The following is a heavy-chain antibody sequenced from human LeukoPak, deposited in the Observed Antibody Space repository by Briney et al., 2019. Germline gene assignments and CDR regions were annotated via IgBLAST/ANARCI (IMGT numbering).Heavy chain of an antibody. CDR3: ARGLSNSWYNYYYYYYMDV. V-gene: IGHV1-8*03. Sequence: ASVKVSCKASGYTFTSYDINWVRQATGQGLEWMGWMNPNSGNTGYAQKFQGRVTITRNTSISTAYMELSSLRSEDTAVYYCARGLSNSWYNYYYYYYMDVWGKGTTVTVSS. D-gene: IGHD6-13*01. J-gene: IGHJ6*03. CDR2: MNPNSGNT. CDR1: GYTFTSYD.